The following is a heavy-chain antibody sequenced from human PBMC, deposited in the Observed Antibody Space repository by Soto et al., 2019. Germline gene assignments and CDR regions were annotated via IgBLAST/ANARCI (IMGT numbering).Heavy chain of an antibody. J-gene: IGHJ6*02. Sequence: SETLSLTCTVSGGSISSGGYYWSWVRQHPGKGLEWIGYIYYSGSTYYNPSLKSRVTISVDTSKNQFSLKLSSVTAADTAVYYCARGRGWATAARFFVYGMDVWGQGTPVTVSS. D-gene: IGHD6-6*01. V-gene: IGHV4-31*03. CDR1: GGSISSGGYY. CDR2: IYYSGST. CDR3: ARGRGWATAARFFVYGMDV.